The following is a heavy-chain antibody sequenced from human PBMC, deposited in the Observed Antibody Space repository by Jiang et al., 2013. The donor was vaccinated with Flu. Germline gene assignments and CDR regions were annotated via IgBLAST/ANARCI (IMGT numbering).Heavy chain of an antibody. V-gene: IGHV6-1*01. D-gene: IGHD3-22*01. J-gene: IGHJ4*02. CDR3: ARAWRDDSSGYYYGEAVDY. CDR1: GDSVSSNSAA. CDR2: TYYRSKWYN. Sequence: SLTCAISGDSVSSNSAAWNWIRQSPSRGLEWLGRTYYRSKWYNDYAVSVRSRITINPDTSKNQFSLQLNSVTPEDTAVYYCARAWRDDSSGYYYGEAVDYWGQGTLVTVSS.